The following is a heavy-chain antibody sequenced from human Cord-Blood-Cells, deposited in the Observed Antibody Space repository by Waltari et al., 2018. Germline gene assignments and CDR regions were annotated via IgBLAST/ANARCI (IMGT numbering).Heavy chain of an antibody. J-gene: IGHJ4*02. CDR2: IIPIFGTA. D-gene: IGHD3-9*01. Sequence: QVQLVQSGAEVKKPGSSVKVSCKASGGTFSSYAISWVRQAPGQGLEWMGGIIPIFGTANCAQKFQGRVTITADESTSTAYMELSSLRSEDTAVYYCARAKDYDILTGYTPDFDYWGQGTLVTVSS. CDR3: ARAKDYDILTGYTPDFDY. CDR1: GGTFSSYA. V-gene: IGHV1-69*01.